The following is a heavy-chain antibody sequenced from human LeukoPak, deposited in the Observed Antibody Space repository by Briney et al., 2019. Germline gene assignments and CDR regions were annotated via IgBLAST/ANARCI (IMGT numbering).Heavy chain of an antibody. CDR2: IYYSGST. CDR1: GGSISTYY. J-gene: IGHJ5*02. D-gene: IGHD5-12*01. CDR3: ARGDVVATALDP. V-gene: IGHV4-59*08. Sequence: PSETLSLTCTASGGSISTYYWHWIRQPPGKGLEWMGDIYYSGSTKYNPSLKARVTISVDTSKSQFSLKLSSVTAADTAVYCCARGDVVATALDPWGQGTLFTVSS.